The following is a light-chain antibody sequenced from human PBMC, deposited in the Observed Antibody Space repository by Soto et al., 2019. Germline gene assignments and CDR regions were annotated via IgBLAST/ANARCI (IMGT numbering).Light chain of an antibody. Sequence: ALAQPASVTGSPGQSITISCTGTSSDVGGYNYVSWYQQHPGKAPKLMIYDVSNRPSGVSNRFSGSKSGNTASLTISGLQAEDEADYYCSSYTSGSTRYVFGTGTKVTVL. CDR3: SSYTSGSTRYV. CDR2: DVS. CDR1: SSDVGGYNY. J-gene: IGLJ1*01. V-gene: IGLV2-14*01.